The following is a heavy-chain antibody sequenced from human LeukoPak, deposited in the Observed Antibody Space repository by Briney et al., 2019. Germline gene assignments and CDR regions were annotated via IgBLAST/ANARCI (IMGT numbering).Heavy chain of an antibody. Sequence: PSETLSLTCTVSGGSISSSSYYWGWIRQPPGKGLEWIGSIYYSGSTYYNPSLKSRATISVDTSKNQFSLKLSSVTAADTAVYYCARYCSGGGCFNQIGRGDDYWGQGTLVTVSS. CDR1: GGSISSSSYY. CDR2: IYYSGST. CDR3: ARYCSGGGCFNQIGRGDDY. J-gene: IGHJ4*02. D-gene: IGHD2-15*01. V-gene: IGHV4-39*01.